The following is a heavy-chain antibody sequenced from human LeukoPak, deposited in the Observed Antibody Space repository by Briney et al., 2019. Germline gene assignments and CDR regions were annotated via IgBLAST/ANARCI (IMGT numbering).Heavy chain of an antibody. Sequence: PSETLSLTCTVSGGSIISSTYYWGWIRQPPGRGLEWTGSFSYRGSTYYNPSLKSRVAVSVDTSKNQFSLKLTSVTAADTAVYYCAREAREGHVFDIWGQGTMVTVS. CDR3: AREAREGHVFDI. CDR2: FSYRGST. D-gene: IGHD5-24*01. J-gene: IGHJ3*02. V-gene: IGHV4-39*07. CDR1: GGSIISSTYY.